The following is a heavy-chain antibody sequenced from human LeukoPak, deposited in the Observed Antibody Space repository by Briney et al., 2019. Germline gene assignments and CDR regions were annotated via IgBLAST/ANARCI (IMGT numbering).Heavy chain of an antibody. Sequence: PGGSLRLSCAASGFTFSSYSMNWVRQAPGKGLEWVSSISSSGSYIYYVDSLKGRFTISRDNGKNSLYLQMNSLRAEDTAVYYCASSAGYTGGWYVSWGQGTLVTVSS. CDR3: ASSAGYTGGWYVS. J-gene: IGHJ4*02. V-gene: IGHV3-21*01. CDR1: GFTFSSYS. CDR2: ISSSGSYI. D-gene: IGHD6-19*01.